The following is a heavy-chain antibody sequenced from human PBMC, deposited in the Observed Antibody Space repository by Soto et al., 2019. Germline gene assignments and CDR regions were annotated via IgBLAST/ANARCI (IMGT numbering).Heavy chain of an antibody. Sequence: EVQLLESGGGLVQPGGSLRLSCAASGIIFSSYAMSWVRQAPGKGLDWVSAISGTGGDTEYADSVNGRFTISRDNSKNPLYLQMSTLRAEDTAVYYCAKGRLGLRFYGMDVWGQGTTVTVSS. CDR1: GIIFSSYA. CDR3: AKGRLGLRFYGMDV. J-gene: IGHJ6*02. V-gene: IGHV3-23*01. D-gene: IGHD3-22*01. CDR2: ISGTGGDT.